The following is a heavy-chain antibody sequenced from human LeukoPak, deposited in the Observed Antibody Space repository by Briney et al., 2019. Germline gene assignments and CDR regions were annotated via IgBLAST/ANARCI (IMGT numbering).Heavy chain of an antibody. J-gene: IGHJ5*02. CDR3: TRDGLSLTNARFDP. D-gene: IGHD3-3*01. Sequence: GGSLSLSCAASGFSFSDYYMTWIRQAPGKGLEWLAFISGIATSTYYAPSVKGRFTISRDNAQNSLYLQMNSRRAEDTAVYYCTRDGLSLTNARFDPWGPGTLVTVSS. CDR1: GFSFSDYY. CDR2: ISGIATST. V-gene: IGHV3-11*01.